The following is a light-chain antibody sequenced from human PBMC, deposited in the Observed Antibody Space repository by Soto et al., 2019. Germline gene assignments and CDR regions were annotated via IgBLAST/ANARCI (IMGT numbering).Light chain of an antibody. CDR2: GNI. CDR1: SSNIGTGYD. V-gene: IGLV1-40*01. CDR3: QSFDSSLSAVV. Sequence: QSALTQPPSVSGAPGQRVTISCTGSSSNIGTGYDVHWYQHLPGTAPKLLIYGNINRPSGVPDRFSGSKSGTSASLAITGLQAEDEADYYCQSFDSSLSAVVFGGGTKLTVL. J-gene: IGLJ2*01.